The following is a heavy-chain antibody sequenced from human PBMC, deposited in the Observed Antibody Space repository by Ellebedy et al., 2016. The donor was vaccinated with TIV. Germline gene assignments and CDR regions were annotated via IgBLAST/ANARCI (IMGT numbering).Heavy chain of an antibody. J-gene: IGHJ4*02. CDR3: ARGRDYGGNSGFSDY. Sequence: SETLSLTXTVSGDSFVAYSWSWIRQTPGKGLEWIGEIDHIGRPNNNPSLRSRVTISMDRSETQFSLKLTSVTAADTAVYYCARGRDYGGNSGFSDYWGQGTLVTVSS. CDR1: GDSFVAYS. V-gene: IGHV4-34*01. D-gene: IGHD4-23*01. CDR2: IDHIGRP.